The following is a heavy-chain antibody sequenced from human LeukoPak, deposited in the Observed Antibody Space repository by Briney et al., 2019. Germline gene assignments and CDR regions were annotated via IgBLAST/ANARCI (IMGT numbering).Heavy chain of an antibody. CDR3: ARVGITKNFDY. CDR1: GFTVSSNY. J-gene: IGHJ4*02. CDR2: IYSGGST. V-gene: IGHV3-53*01. D-gene: IGHD3-10*01. Sequence: PGGSLRLSCAASGFTVSSNYMSWVRQAPGKGLEWVSVIYSGGSTYYADSVKGRFTISRDSSKNTLYLQMNSLRAEDTAVYYCARVGITKNFDYWGQGTLVTVSS.